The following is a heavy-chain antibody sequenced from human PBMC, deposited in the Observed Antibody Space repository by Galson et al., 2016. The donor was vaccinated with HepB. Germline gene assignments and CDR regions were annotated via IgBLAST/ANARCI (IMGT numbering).Heavy chain of an antibody. CDR2: ISYDGSKK. Sequence: SLRLSCAASGFTFISYGMHWVRQAPGKGLQWVALISYDGSKKYYADSVKGRFTISRDNSHNTLYLQMDSLRAEDSAIYYCAKGNIVQVPAAPYAWGQGALVTVSS. CDR3: AKGNIVQVPAAPYA. CDR1: GFTFISYG. J-gene: IGHJ5*02. V-gene: IGHV3-30*18. D-gene: IGHD2-2*01.